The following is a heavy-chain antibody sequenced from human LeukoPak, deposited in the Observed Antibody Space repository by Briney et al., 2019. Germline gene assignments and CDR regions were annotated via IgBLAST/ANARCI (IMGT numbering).Heavy chain of an antibody. D-gene: IGHD2-15*01. CDR1: GFTFTSYG. Sequence: GGSLRLSCAASGFTFTSYGMHWVRQAPGKGLEWVAFIRYDGSNKYYADSVKGRFTISRDNSKNTLYLQMNSLRAEDTAVYYCAKVGYCSGGSCYSEYWGQGTLVTVSS. CDR3: AKVGYCSGGSCYSEY. J-gene: IGHJ4*02. V-gene: IGHV3-30*02. CDR2: IRYDGSNK.